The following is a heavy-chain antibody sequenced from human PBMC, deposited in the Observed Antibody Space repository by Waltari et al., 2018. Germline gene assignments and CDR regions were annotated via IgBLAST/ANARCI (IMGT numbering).Heavy chain of an antibody. CDR1: GFTFKTYW. D-gene: IGHD3-10*01. J-gene: IGHJ4*02. CDR3: TTLARGESGDY. V-gene: IGHV3-7*01. Sequence: EVQLVESGDGLVQPGGSLRVSCPASGFTFKTYWMKWIRQAPGKVLEWVANIVPDGSQKFYVDSVKGRFTVSRDNAQNSLYLQMNNLRAEDTAVYYCTTLARGESGDYWGQGTLVTVSS. CDR2: IVPDGSQK.